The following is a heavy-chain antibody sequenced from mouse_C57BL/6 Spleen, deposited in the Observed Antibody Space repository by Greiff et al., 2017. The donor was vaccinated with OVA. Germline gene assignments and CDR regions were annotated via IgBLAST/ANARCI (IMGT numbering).Heavy chain of an antibody. J-gene: IGHJ4*01. CDR1: GYTFTDYN. CDR3: ARWNYGSSLYAMDY. V-gene: IGHV1-18*01. CDR2: INPNNGGT. Sequence: EVKLQESGPELVKPGASVKIPCKASGYTFTDYNMDWVKQSHGKSLEWIGDINPNNGGTIYNQKFKGKATLTVDKSSSTAYMELRSLTSEDTAVYYCARWNYGSSLYAMDYWGQGTSVTVSS. D-gene: IGHD1-1*01.